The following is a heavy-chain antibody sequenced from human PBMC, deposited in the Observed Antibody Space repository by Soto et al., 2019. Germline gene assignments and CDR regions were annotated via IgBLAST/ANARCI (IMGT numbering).Heavy chain of an antibody. D-gene: IGHD3-16*01. Sequence: ASVKVSCKTSGYTFRNYGLTWMRQAPGQGLEWLGWISANNGNTNYAQKIQGRVTMTTDTSTTTVYMELRSLRSDDTAVYYCARAVSRAALRDLNWFDPWGQGTLVTVSS. CDR3: ARAVSRAALRDLNWFDP. CDR2: ISANNGNT. CDR1: GYTFRNYG. V-gene: IGHV1-18*01. J-gene: IGHJ5*02.